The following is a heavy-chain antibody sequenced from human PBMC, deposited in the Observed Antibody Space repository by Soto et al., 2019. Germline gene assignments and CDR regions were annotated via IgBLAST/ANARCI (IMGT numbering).Heavy chain of an antibody. CDR3: ARLPDR. CDR2: IYHSRST. CDR1: GGSVSSGGYS. D-gene: IGHD2-2*01. V-gene: IGHV4-30-2*01. J-gene: IGHJ5*02. Sequence: QLQLQESGSGLVKPSQTLSLPCAVSGGSVSSGGYSWSWIRQPPGKGLEWIGYIYHSRSTYYNPSLKTRVTRSGDRSKNQFSLTLTSVTAADTAVYYGARLPDRWGQGTLVTVSS.